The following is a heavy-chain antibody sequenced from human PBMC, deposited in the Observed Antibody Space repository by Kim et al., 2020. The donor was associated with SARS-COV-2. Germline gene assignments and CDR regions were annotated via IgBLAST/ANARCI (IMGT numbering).Heavy chain of an antibody. CDR1: GGSISSSSYY. CDR2: IYYRGRA. Sequence: SETLSLTCSVSGGSISSSSYYCGWIRQPPGKGLEWIGSIYYRGRAFYNLSLKGRVTLSVDTSKNQFSLNLSSVTAADTALYYCARQNGGGSGSHFDYWGQGTLVTVSS. D-gene: IGHD3-10*01. J-gene: IGHJ4*02. V-gene: IGHV4-39*01. CDR3: ARQNGGGSGSHFDY.